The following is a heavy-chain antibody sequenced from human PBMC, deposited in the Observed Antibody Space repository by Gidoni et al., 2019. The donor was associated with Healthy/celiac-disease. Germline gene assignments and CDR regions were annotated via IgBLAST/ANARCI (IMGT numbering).Heavy chain of an antibody. Sequence: EVQLLESGGGLVQPGGSLRLSCAASGFTFSSYALRWVRQAPGKGLEWVSAISGSGGSTYYADSVKGRFTISRDNSKNTLYLQMNSLRAEDTAVYYCAKADCSSTSCYIGYSYGSTLDFWGQGTLVTVSS. J-gene: IGHJ4*02. CDR1: GFTFSSYA. D-gene: IGHD2-2*02. V-gene: IGHV3-23*01. CDR2: ISGSGGST. CDR3: AKADCSSTSCYIGYSYGSTLDF.